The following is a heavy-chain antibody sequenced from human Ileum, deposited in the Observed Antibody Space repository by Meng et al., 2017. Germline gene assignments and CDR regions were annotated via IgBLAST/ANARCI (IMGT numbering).Heavy chain of an antibody. CDR2: IKEDGSEK. J-gene: IGHJ4*02. V-gene: IGHV3-7*04. D-gene: IGHD2-2*01. CDR3: ARVRAAMGTMTPFAY. CDR1: GFTFSSYW. Sequence: GESLKISCAASGFTFSSYWMSWVRQAPGKGLEWVANIKEDGSEKNYVDSVKGRFTIFRDNAKKSMSLQMNSLRVEDTAMYYCARVRAAMGTMTPFAYWGQGTLVTVSS.